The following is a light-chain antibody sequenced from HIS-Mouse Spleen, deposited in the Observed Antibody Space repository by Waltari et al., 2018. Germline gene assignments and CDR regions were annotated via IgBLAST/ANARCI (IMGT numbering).Light chain of an antibody. V-gene: IGLV3-21*03. CDR3: QVWDSSSDHVV. CDR1: NIGSKS. Sequence: SYVLTQPPSVSVAPGKTARLTWGGNNIGSKSVHLYQQKPGQAPVLVVYDDSDRPSGIPERFSGSNSGNTATLTISRVEAGDEADYYCQVWDSSSDHVVFGGGTKLTVL. CDR2: DDS. J-gene: IGLJ2*01.